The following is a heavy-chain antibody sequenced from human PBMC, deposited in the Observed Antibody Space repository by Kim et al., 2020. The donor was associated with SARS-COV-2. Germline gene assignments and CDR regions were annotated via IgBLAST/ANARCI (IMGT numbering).Heavy chain of an antibody. J-gene: IGHJ4*02. Sequence: GGSLRLSCAASGFTFSNAWMSWVRQAPGKGLEWVGRIKSKTDGGTTDYAAPVKGRFTISRDDSKNTLYVQMNGLKTEDTAMYYCTTDVRSITIFGVAPFDYWGQGTLVTVSS. V-gene: IGHV3-15*01. CDR2: IKSKTDGGTT. CDR3: TTDVRSITIFGVAPFDY. CDR1: GFTFSNAW. D-gene: IGHD3-3*01.